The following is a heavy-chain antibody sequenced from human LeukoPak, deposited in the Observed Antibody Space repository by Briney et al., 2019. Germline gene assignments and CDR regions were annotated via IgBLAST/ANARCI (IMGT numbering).Heavy chain of an antibody. V-gene: IGHV3-23*01. CDR2: ISGSGGST. Sequence: GGSLSLSCAASGFTFSSYAMSWVRQAPGKGLEWVSAISGSGGSTYYADSVKGRFTISRDNSKNTLYLQMNSLRAEDTAVYYCATNPGVQLCCDYWGQGTLVTVSS. D-gene: IGHD5-18*01. J-gene: IGHJ4*02. CDR1: GFTFSSYA. CDR3: ATNPGVQLCCDY.